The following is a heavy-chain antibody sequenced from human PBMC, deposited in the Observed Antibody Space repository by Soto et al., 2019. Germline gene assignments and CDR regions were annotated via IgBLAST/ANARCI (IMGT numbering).Heavy chain of an antibody. CDR2: ISGSGGST. CDR1: EFTFSGHG. J-gene: IGHJ4*02. CDR3: APRPSSPVGATIY. Sequence: PGVSLRLSRPAAEFTFSGHGMSWVRQAPGKGLEWVSAISGSGGSTYYADSVKGRFTISRDNSKNTLYLQMNSLRAEDTAVYYCAPRPSSPVGATIYWGQGTLVTVSS. D-gene: IGHD1-26*01. V-gene: IGHV3-23*01.